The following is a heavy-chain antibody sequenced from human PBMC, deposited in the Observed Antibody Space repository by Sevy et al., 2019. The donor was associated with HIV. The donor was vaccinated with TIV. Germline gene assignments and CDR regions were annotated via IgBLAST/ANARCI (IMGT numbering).Heavy chain of an antibody. CDR1: EFTFSDYY. CDR3: ARRKGIHNCAGDRYYYMDV. D-gene: IGHD1-20*01. Sequence: GGSLRLSCTGSEFTFSDYYMSWIRQTPGKGLEWVSYISSSGYTIYYADSVKGRFTISRDNAKNSVYLQMNSLRAEDTAVYYCARRKGIHNCAGDRYYYMDVWGKGTTVTVSS. J-gene: IGHJ6*03. CDR2: ISSSGYTI. V-gene: IGHV3-11*01.